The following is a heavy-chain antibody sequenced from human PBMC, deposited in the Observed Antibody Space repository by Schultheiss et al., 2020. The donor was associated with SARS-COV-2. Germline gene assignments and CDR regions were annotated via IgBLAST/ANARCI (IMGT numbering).Heavy chain of an antibody. Sequence: SVKVSCKASGYTFTSYGISWVRQAPGQGLEWMGGIIPIFGTANYAQKFQGRVTITADESTSTAYMELSSLRSEDTAVYYCARDSPDYGGTGGAFDIWGQGTMVTVSS. J-gene: IGHJ3*02. D-gene: IGHD4-23*01. V-gene: IGHV1-69*13. CDR1: GYTFTSYG. CDR2: IIPIFGTA. CDR3: ARDSPDYGGTGGAFDI.